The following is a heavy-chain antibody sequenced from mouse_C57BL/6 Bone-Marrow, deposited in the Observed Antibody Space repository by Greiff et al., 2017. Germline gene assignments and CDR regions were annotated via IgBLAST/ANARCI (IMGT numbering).Heavy chain of an antibody. CDR2: IYPRSGNT. CDR3: ARGGGLYAYAMDY. Sequence: QVQLQQSGAELARPGASVKLSCKASGYTFTSYGISWVRQRTGQGLEWIGEIYPRSGNTYYNEKFKGKATLTADKSSSTAYMELRSLTSEDSAVYFWARGGGLYAYAMDYWGQGTSVTVSS. D-gene: IGHD1-1*01. J-gene: IGHJ4*01. CDR1: GYTFTSYG. V-gene: IGHV1-81*01.